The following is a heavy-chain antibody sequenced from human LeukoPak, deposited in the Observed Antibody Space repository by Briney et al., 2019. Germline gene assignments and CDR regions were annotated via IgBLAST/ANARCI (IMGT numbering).Heavy chain of an antibody. CDR1: RFTFSSYA. V-gene: IGHV3-23*01. CDR3: AKDPYGTRYFDY. CDR2: ISGSGGST. J-gene: IGHJ4*02. Sequence: PGGSLRLSCAASRFTFSSYAMSWVRQAPGKGLEWVSAISGSGGSTYYADSVKGRFTISRDNSKNTLYLQMNSLRAEDTAVYYCAKDPYGTRYFDYWGQGNLVTVSS. D-gene: IGHD2-2*01.